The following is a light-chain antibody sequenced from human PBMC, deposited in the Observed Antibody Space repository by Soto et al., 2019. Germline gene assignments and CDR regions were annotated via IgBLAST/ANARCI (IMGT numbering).Light chain of an antibody. J-gene: IGKJ1*01. CDR2: GAS. V-gene: IGKV3-15*01. CDR3: QQYNNWPWT. CDR1: QSVATN. Sequence: IVMTHSPATLSVSPGERATLSCRASQSVATNLAWYQQKPGQPPRLLIYGASTRATGIPARFSGSGSGTEFTLTISSLQSVDFAVYSCQQYNNWPWTFGQGTKVDTK.